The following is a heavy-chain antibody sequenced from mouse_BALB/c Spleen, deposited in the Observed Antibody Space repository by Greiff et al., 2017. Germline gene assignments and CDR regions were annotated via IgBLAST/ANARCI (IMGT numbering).Heavy chain of an antibody. CDR2: IRNKANGYTT. D-gene: IGHD1-1*01. V-gene: IGHV7-3*02. Sequence: EVKLVESGGGLVQPGGSLRLSCATSGFTFTDYYMSWVRQPPGKALEWLGFIRNKANGYTTEYSASVKGRFTISRDNSQSILYLQMNTLRAEDSATYYCARDPPGSYYAMDYWGQGTSVTVSA. CDR1: GFTFTDYY. J-gene: IGHJ4*01. CDR3: ARDPPGSYYAMDY.